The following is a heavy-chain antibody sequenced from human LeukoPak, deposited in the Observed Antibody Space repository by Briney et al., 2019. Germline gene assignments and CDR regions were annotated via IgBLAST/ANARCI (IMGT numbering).Heavy chain of an antibody. CDR1: GFTFSRHW. V-gene: IGHV3-7*01. D-gene: IGHD6-19*01. CDR3: ARTVPGHPDDYFDY. Sequence: PGGSLRPSCAASGFTFSRHWMSWVRQAPGKGLERVAHMNQDGSAIYSIDSVKGRFTISRDNDKNSSYLHMSGLTVADTAVYYCARTVPGHPDDYFDYWGQGTLVTVSS. J-gene: IGHJ4*02. CDR2: MNQDGSAI.